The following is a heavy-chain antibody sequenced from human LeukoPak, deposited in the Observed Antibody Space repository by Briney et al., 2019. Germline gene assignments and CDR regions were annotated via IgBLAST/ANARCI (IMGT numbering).Heavy chain of an antibody. J-gene: IGHJ4*02. V-gene: IGHV3-7*01. Sequence: PGGSLRLSCAASGFTFSNYWMSWVRQAPGKGLEWVANIKHDGSDKYYVDSVRGRFTISRDNAKNSLFLQMNSLRAEDTAVYYCARLGGSGSYLPFDYWGQGTLVTVSS. CDR2: IKHDGSDK. CDR1: GFTFSNYW. D-gene: IGHD3-10*01. CDR3: ARLGGSGSYLPFDY.